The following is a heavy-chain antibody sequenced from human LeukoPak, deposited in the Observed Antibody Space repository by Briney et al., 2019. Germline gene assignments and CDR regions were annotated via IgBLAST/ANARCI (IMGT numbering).Heavy chain of an antibody. CDR2: ISGSGGST. D-gene: IGHD5-18*01. V-gene: IGHV3-23*01. J-gene: IGHJ4*02. CDR3: AKHDGGYSYGIDY. Sequence: GTLRLSCAASGFTFSSYGMSWVRQAPGKGLEWVSAISGSGGSTYYADSVKGRFTISRDNSKNTLYLQMNSLRAEDTAVYYCAKHDGGYSYGIDYWGQGTLVTVSS. CDR1: GFTFSSYG.